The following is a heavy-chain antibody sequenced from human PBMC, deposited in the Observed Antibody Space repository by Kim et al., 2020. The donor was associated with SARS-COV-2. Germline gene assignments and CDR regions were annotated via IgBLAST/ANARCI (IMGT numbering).Heavy chain of an antibody. V-gene: IGHV3-33*06. J-gene: IGHJ4*02. CDR3: AKTNGEYVDGYFDY. Sequence: GGSLRLSCAASGFTFSSYGMHWVRQAPGKGLEWVAVIWYDGSNKYYADSVKGRFTISRDNSKNTLYLQMNSLRAEDTAVYYCAKTNGEYVDGYFDYWGQGTLVTVSS. CDR2: IWYDGSNK. D-gene: IGHD4-17*01. CDR1: GFTFSSYG.